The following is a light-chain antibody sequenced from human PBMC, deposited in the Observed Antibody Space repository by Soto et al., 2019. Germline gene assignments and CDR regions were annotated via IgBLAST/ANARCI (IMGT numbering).Light chain of an antibody. CDR3: SSYAGSSNV. CDR1: SSNIRNNY. J-gene: IGLJ1*01. Sequence: QSVLTQPPSVSAAPRQKVTISRSGSSSNIRNNYVSWYQQHPGKAPKLMIYEVNKRPSGVPDRFSGSKSGNTASLTVSGLQAEDVADYYCSSYAGSSNVFGTGTKVTVL. CDR2: EVN. V-gene: IGLV2-8*01.